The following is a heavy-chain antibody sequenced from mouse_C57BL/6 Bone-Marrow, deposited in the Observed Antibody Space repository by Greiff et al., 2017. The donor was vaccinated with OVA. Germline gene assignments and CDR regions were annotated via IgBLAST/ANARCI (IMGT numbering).Heavy chain of an antibody. Sequence: QVQLQQSGAELVKPGASVKLSCKASGYTFTDYTIHWVKQRSGQGLEWIGWFYPGSGSIKYNEKFKDKATLTADKSSSTVYMELSRLTSEDSAVYFCARHDRLVHGSSYRAMDYWGQGTSVTVSS. D-gene: IGHD1-1*01. CDR1: GYTFTDYT. J-gene: IGHJ4*01. CDR2: FYPGSGSI. V-gene: IGHV1-62-2*01. CDR3: ARHDRLVHGSSYRAMDY.